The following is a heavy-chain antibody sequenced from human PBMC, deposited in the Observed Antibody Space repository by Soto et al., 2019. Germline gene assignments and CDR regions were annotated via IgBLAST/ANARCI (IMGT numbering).Heavy chain of an antibody. CDR2: IYWDDDE. V-gene: IGHV2-5*02. CDR3: AHSRNLITEDAQVGDFDY. CDR1: GFSLTTDGVG. J-gene: IGHJ4*02. D-gene: IGHD3-10*01. Sequence: QITLKESGPTLVRPTQTFTLTCSFSGFSLTTDGVGVGWVRQPPGEALEWLALIYWDDDERYSPSLKTRLTITKDPSKNQVVLIMTNMDPVDTATYYCAHSRNLITEDAQVGDFDYWGQGTLVTVSS.